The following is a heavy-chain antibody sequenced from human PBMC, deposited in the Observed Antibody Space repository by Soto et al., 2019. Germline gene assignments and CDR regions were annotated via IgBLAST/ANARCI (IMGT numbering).Heavy chain of an antibody. CDR1: GFTFSNSS. Sequence: GGSLRLSCAASGFTFSNSSMNWARQAPGKGLEWLSYISSGSSTIYYADSVKGRFTISRDNAKNSLYLQMNSLRVEDTAVYYCARERDVTDFACGGQGTLVTVSS. CDR3: ARERDVTDFAC. J-gene: IGHJ4*02. CDR2: ISSGSSTI. V-gene: IGHV3-48*01.